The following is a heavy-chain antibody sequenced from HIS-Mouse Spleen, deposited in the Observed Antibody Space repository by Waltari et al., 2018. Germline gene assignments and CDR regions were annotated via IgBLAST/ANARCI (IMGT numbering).Heavy chain of an antibody. CDR1: GYSFTSYW. Sequence: EVQLVQSGAEVKKPGESLKISCKGSGYSFTSYWIAWLRQMPGKGLEWMGIIYPGDSDTRYSPSFQGQVTISADKSISTAYLQWSSLKASDTAMYYCARLRYSSSWLEYFQHWGQGTLVTVSS. V-gene: IGHV5-51*03. J-gene: IGHJ1*01. CDR3: ARLRYSSSWLEYFQH. D-gene: IGHD6-13*01. CDR2: IYPGDSDT.